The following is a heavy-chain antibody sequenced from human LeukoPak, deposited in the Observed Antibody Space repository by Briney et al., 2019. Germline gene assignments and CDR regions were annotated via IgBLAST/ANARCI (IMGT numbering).Heavy chain of an antibody. J-gene: IGHJ4*02. CDR1: GFTFSSYA. CDR2: ISGSGGST. CDR3: AKGEQLWLSYYLDY. D-gene: IGHD5-18*01. V-gene: IGHV3-23*01. Sequence: PGGSLRLSCAASGFTFSSYAMSWVRQAPGKGLEWVSAISGSGGSTYYADSVKGRFTISRDNSKNTLYLQMNSLRAEDTAVYYCAKGEQLWLSYYLDYWGQGTLVTVSS.